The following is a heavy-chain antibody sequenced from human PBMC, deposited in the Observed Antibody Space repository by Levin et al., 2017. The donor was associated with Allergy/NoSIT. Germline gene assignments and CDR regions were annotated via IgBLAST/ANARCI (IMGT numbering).Heavy chain of an antibody. J-gene: IGHJ3*02. CDR3: ARAGLITIRGMITARTDAFDI. Sequence: SQTLSLTCVVYGGSFSGYYWSWIRQPPGKGLEWIGEINHSGSSNHNPSLKSRVTISVDTSKNQFSLKLSSVTAADTAVYYCARAGLITIRGMITARTDAFDIWGQGTVVTVSS. CDR1: GGSFSGYY. V-gene: IGHV4-34*01. D-gene: IGHD3-16*01. CDR2: INHSGSS.